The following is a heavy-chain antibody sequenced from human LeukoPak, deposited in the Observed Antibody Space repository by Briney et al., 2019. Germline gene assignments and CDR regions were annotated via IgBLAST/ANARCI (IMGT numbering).Heavy chain of an antibody. CDR2: ISSGGGTT. V-gene: IGHV3-23*01. Sequence: GGSLRLSCAASGFSFSYYAMGWVRQAPGKGLEWVSGISSGGGTTYYEDSVKGRFTISRDNSKTTLYLLMNSLRAEDTAVYFCAKDPSSGFADGDAFDIWGQGTMVTVSS. CDR3: AKDPSSGFADGDAFDI. D-gene: IGHD3-10*01. CDR1: GFSFSYYA. J-gene: IGHJ3*02.